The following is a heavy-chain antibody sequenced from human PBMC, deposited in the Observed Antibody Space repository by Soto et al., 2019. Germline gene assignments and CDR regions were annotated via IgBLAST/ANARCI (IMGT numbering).Heavy chain of an antibody. J-gene: IGHJ6*02. CDR2: INPKRGDT. D-gene: IGHD2-15*01. CDR3: AKGIWTVGHCTGGSCYDGMDV. V-gene: IGHV1-2*02. Sequence: QVQLVQSGAEVKKPGASVKVSCEASEYTFIGFHLHWVRQAPGQGLEWMGWINPKRGDTKYEQKFQGRVTLTRDTSISTGYMELSRLESNDTAVYYCAKGIWTVGHCTGGSCYDGMDVWGQGPTVTVSS. CDR1: EYTFIGFH.